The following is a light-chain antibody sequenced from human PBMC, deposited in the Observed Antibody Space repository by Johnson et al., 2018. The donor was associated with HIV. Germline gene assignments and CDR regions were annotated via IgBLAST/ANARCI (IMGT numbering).Light chain of an antibody. CDR2: EDD. J-gene: IGLJ1*01. V-gene: IGLV1-51*02. CDR3: GTWDSNLSVDIV. CDR1: SSNIGKNH. Sequence: QAVLTQPPSVYAAPGQKVTISCSGSSSNIGKNHVSWYQQFPGTAPKLLVYEDDKRPSDIPDRFSGSKSGTSATLGITGLQPGDEADYYCGTWDSNLSVDIVFGPWTKVTVL.